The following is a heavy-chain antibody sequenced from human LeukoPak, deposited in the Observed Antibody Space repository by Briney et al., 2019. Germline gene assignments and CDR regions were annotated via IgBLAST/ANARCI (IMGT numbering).Heavy chain of an antibody. J-gene: IGHJ4*02. Sequence: ASVKVPCKASGGTFSSYAISWVRQAPGQGLEWMGRIIPILGIANYAQKFQGRVTITADKSTSTAYMELSSLRSEDTAVYYCANYARYYFDYWGQGTLVTVSS. CDR2: IIPILGIA. D-gene: IGHD2-2*01. CDR1: GGTFSSYA. CDR3: ANYARYYFDY. V-gene: IGHV1-69*04.